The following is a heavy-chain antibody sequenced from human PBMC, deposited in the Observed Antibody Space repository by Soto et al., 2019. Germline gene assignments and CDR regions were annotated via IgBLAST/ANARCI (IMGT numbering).Heavy chain of an antibody. Sequence: PGGSLRLSCAASGFTFDDYTMHWVRQAPGKGLEWVSFISWDGGTTYYADSVKGRFTISRDNSKTSLYLQMNSLRTEDTALYYCAKDSGGSSWWSGSYYAMDVWGQGTTVTVSS. D-gene: IGHD6-13*01. J-gene: IGHJ6*02. V-gene: IGHV3-43*01. CDR2: ISWDGGTT. CDR1: GFTFDDYT. CDR3: AKDSGGSSWWSGSYYAMDV.